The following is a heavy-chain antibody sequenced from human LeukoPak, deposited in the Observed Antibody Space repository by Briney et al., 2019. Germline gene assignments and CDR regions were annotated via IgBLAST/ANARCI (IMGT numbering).Heavy chain of an antibody. CDR1: GGAFSSYA. Sequence: SVKVSCKASGGAFSSYAISWVRQAPGQGLEWMGGIIPIFGTANYAQKFQGRVTITTDESTSTAYMELSSLRSEDTAVYYCARAGTDYSNNYYWGHGTLVTVSS. CDR2: IIPIFGTA. CDR3: ARAGTDYSNNYY. J-gene: IGHJ4*01. D-gene: IGHD4-11*01. V-gene: IGHV1-69*05.